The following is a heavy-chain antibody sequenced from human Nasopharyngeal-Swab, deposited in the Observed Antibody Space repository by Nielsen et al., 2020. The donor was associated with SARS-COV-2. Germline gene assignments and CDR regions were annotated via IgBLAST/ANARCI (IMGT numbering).Heavy chain of an antibody. Sequence: WVRQAPGQRLEWMGWINAGNGNTKYSQKFQGRVTITRDTSASTAYMELSSLRPEDTAVYYCARSRGNTIFGVVINEFGWFDPWGQGTLVTVSS. V-gene: IGHV1-3*01. CDR3: ARSRGNTIFGVVINEFGWFDP. J-gene: IGHJ5*02. CDR2: INAGNGNT. D-gene: IGHD3-3*01.